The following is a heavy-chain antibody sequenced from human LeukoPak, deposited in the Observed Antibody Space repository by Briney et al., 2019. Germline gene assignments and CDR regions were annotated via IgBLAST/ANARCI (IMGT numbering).Heavy chain of an antibody. V-gene: IGHV3-23*01. Sequence: GGSLRLSCAASGFTSSSYAMSWVRQAPGKGLEWVSAISGSGGSTYYADYVKGRFTISRDNSKNTLYLQMNSLRAEDTAVYYCAKGVLWCSSGWCPFDYWGQGTLVTVSS. CDR2: ISGSGGST. J-gene: IGHJ4*02. CDR3: AKGVLWCSSGWCPFDY. D-gene: IGHD6-19*01. CDR1: GFTSSSYA.